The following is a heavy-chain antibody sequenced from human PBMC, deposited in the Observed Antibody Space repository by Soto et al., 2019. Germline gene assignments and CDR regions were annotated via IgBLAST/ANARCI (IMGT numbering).Heavy chain of an antibody. D-gene: IGHD3-22*01. V-gene: IGHV1-69*13. J-gene: IGHJ4*02. CDR2: IIPIFGTA. Sequence: SVKVSCKASGGTFSSYAISWVRQAPGQGLEWMGGIIPIFGTANYAQKFQGRVTITADESTSTAYMELSSLRSEDTAVYYCARGQDPYDSRGYYYFDYWGQGTLVTVSS. CDR1: GGTFSSYA. CDR3: ARGQDPYDSRGYYYFDY.